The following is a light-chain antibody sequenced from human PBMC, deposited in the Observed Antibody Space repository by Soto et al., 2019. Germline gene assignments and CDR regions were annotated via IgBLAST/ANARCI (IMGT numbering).Light chain of an antibody. CDR2: GAS. CDR1: QSVSSSY. CDR3: QQCGGSPPFT. V-gene: IGKV3-20*01. Sequence: EIVLTQSPGTLSLSPGERATLSCRASQSVSSSYLAWYQQKPGQAPRLLIYGASSRATGIPDRFSGSGSGTDFTLTISRLEPEDFAVYYCQQCGGSPPFTFGGGTKVEIK. J-gene: IGKJ4*01.